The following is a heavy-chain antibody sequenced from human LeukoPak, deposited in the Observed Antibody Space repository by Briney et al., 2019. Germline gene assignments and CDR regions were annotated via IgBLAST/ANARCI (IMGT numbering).Heavy chain of an antibody. D-gene: IGHD3-3*02. V-gene: IGHV3-74*01. CDR2: VKTDGTT. CDR3: HPLAYISN. Sequence: PGGSLRLSCEVSGFTFSSRWMHWVRPVPGKGLVWVAVVKTDGTTSYADSVKGRFTASRDNAKNTLYLQMSSLRAEDTAVYYCHPLAYISNWGQGTLVAVSS. J-gene: IGHJ4*02. CDR1: GFTFSSRW.